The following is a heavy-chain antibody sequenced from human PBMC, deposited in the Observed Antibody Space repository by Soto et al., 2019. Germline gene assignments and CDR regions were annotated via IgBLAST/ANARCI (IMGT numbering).Heavy chain of an antibody. CDR3: ARMGVVAATPRYYYGMDV. Sequence: QVTLKASGPVLVKPTENLTLTCTVSGFSLSNARMGVSWIRQPPGKALEWRAHIFSNDEQSYSTSLKSRLTISKDTSKSQVVLTMPNMDPVDTATYYCARMGVVAATPRYYYGMDVCVQGTTVTVSS. V-gene: IGHV2-26*01. J-gene: IGHJ6*02. CDR2: IFSNDEQ. D-gene: IGHD2-15*01. CDR1: GFSLSNARMG.